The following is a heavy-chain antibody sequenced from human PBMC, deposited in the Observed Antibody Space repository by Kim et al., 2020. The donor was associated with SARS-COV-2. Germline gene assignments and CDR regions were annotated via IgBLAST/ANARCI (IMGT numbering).Heavy chain of an antibody. Sequence: YVTGRFSISRDNAENTLYLQMNSLGAEDTAVYYCARGGYSWSSYEEYFQDWGQGTLVTVSS. J-gene: IGHJ1*01. D-gene: IGHD1-26*01. V-gene: IGHV3-30*01. CDR3: ARGGYSWSSYEEYFQD.